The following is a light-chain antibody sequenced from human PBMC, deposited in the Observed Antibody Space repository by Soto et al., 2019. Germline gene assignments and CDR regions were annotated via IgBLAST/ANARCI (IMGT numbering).Light chain of an antibody. CDR2: GAS. CDR3: QQYDT. CDR1: QSVSNNY. V-gene: IGKV3-20*01. J-gene: IGKJ5*01. Sequence: PGTLSLSPGERATLSCRASQSVSNNYLAWYQQKPGQAPRLLLYGASSRATGIPDRFTGSGSGTDFTLTISRLEPEDFAVYYCQQYDTFGQGTRLEIK.